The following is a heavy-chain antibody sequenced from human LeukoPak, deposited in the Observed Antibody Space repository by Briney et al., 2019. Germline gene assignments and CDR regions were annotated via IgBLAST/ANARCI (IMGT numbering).Heavy chain of an antibody. D-gene: IGHD3-22*01. Sequence: GGSLRLSCAASGFTVSSNYMSWVRQAPGKGREWVSVIYSGGSTYYADSVKGRFTISRDNSKNTLYLQMNSLRAEDTAVYYCASDSSGYRFDYWGQGTLVTVSS. J-gene: IGHJ4*02. V-gene: IGHV3-53*01. CDR1: GFTVSSNY. CDR2: IYSGGST. CDR3: ASDSSGYRFDY.